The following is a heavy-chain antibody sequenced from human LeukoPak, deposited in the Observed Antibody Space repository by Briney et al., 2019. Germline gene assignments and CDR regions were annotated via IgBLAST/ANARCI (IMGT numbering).Heavy chain of an antibody. V-gene: IGHV3-43*02. CDR3: AKVGCSSTSCSGPYYYYGMDV. D-gene: IGHD2-2*01. Sequence: GGSVRLSCAASGFTFDDYAMHWVRQAPGKGLEWVSLISGDGGSTYYADYVKGRFTISRDNSKNSLYLQMNSLRTEDTALYYCAKVGCSSTSCSGPYYYYGMDVWGQGTTVTVSS. J-gene: IGHJ6*02. CDR2: ISGDGGST. CDR1: GFTFDDYA.